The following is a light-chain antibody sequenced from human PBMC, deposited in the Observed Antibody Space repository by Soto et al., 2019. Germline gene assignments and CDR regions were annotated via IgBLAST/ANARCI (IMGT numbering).Light chain of an antibody. Sequence: CTGTSSDVGGYNYVSWYQQHPGKAPKLMIYEVSNRPSGVSNRFSGSKSGNTASLTISGLQAEDEADYYCSSYTSSSTVFGGGTKLTVL. V-gene: IGLV2-14*01. CDR1: SSDVGGYNY. J-gene: IGLJ2*01. CDR2: EVS. CDR3: SSYTSSSTV.